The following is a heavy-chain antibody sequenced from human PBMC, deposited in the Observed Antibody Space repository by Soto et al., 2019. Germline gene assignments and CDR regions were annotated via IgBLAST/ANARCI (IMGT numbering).Heavy chain of an antibody. CDR1: GFIFRSNN. V-gene: IGHV3-21*01. J-gene: IGHJ4*02. CDR3: ARGPGPGGY. D-gene: IGHD6-13*01. CDR2: ISSSSSYI. Sequence: GGSLSLSCAPSGFIFRSNNMNWVRQAPGKGLEWVSSISSSSSYIYYADSVKGRFTISRDDAKNSLYLQMNSLRAEDTAVYYCARGPGPGGYWGQGTLVTVS.